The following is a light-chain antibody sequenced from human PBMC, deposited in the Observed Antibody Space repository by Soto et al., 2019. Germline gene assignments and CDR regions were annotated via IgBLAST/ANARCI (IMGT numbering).Light chain of an antibody. CDR2: VNSDGSH. CDR1: SGHNSYA. Sequence: QPVLTQSPSASASLGASVKLTCTLSSGHNSYAIAWHQQQPGKGPRYLMKVNSDGSHSKGDGIPDRFSGSSSGAERYLTIPSLQSEYEADYYCQTWGTGIQVFGGGTKLTVL. J-gene: IGLJ3*02. V-gene: IGLV4-69*02. CDR3: QTWGTGIQV.